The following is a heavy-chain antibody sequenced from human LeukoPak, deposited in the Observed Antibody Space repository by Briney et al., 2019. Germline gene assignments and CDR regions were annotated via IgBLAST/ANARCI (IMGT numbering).Heavy chain of an antibody. CDR2: IYYSGST. V-gene: IGHV4-39*01. J-gene: IGHJ1*01. D-gene: IGHD5-18*01. CDR3: ARHGYSYGHQEYFQH. Sequence: SETLSLTRTVSGGSISSSSYYWGWIRQPPGKGLEWIGSIYYSGSTYYNPSLKSRVTISVDTSKNQFSLKLSSVTAADTAVYYCARHGYSYGHQEYFQHWGQGTLVTVSS. CDR1: GGSISSSSYY.